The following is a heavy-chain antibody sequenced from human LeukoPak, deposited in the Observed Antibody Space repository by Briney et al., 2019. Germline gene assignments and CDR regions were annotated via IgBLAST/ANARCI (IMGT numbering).Heavy chain of an antibody. D-gene: IGHD3-22*01. J-gene: IGHJ4*02. Sequence: GASVKVSCKASGYTFTSYGISWVRQAPGQGLEWMGWISAYNGNTNYAQKLQGRVTMTTDTSTSTAYMELRSLRSDDTAVYYCARGRMSYYYDSSGYYFDYWGQGTLVTVSS. V-gene: IGHV1-18*01. CDR3: ARGRMSYYYDSSGYYFDY. CDR2: ISAYNGNT. CDR1: GYTFTSYG.